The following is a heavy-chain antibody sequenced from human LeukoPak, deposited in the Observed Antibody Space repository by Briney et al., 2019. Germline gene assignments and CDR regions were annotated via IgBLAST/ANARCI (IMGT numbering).Heavy chain of an antibody. CDR1: GFIIRSYP. J-gene: IGHJ4*02. CDR3: AREQPAGSTDY. CDR2: ISPDGDTT. V-gene: IGHV3-64*01. D-gene: IGHD2-2*01. Sequence: PGGSLRLSCAVSGFIIRSYPMHWVRQAPGKGLEYVSAISPDGDTTYYTSSVKGRFTISRDNSKNTLFLQMGSLRDEDTAVYYCAREQPAGSTDYWGQGTLVTVSS.